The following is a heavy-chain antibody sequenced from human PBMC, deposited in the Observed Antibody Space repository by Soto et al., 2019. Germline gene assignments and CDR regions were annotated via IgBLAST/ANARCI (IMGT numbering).Heavy chain of an antibody. Sequence: QVQLQESGPGLVKPSETLSLTCTVSGGSISSYYWSWIRQPPGKGLEWIGYIYYSGSTNYNPSLKSRVTISVDTSTNQFSLKLSSVTAADTAVYYCARHVDCSSTSCYYYYYMDVWGKGTTVTVSS. CDR3: ARHVDCSSTSCYYYYYMDV. CDR1: GGSISSYY. D-gene: IGHD2-2*01. J-gene: IGHJ6*03. CDR2: IYYSGST. V-gene: IGHV4-59*08.